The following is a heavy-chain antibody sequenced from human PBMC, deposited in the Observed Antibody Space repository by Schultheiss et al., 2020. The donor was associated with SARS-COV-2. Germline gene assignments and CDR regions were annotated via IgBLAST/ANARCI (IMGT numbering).Heavy chain of an antibody. CDR2: IKSDGGGI. Sequence: GGSLRLSCAASGFTFSSYAMSWVRQAPGKGLEWVSRIKSDGGGISYADSVKGRFTISRDNAKNTLYLQMNSLRVDDTAVYYCVKEGDEMGTSWGQGTLVTVSS. D-gene: IGHD5-24*01. CDR1: GFTFSSYA. J-gene: IGHJ4*02. CDR3: VKEGDEMGTS. V-gene: IGHV3-23*01.